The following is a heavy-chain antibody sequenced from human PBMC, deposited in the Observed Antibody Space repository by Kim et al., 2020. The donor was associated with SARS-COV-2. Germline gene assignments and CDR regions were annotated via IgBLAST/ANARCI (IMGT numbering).Heavy chain of an antibody. CDR3: ARRLPQGGLPQSEYAFDI. CDR2: ISSSSSYI. D-gene: IGHD1-26*01. Sequence: GGSLRLSCAASGFTFSSYSMNWVRQAPGKGLEWVSSISSSSSYIYYADSVKGRFTISRDNAKNSLYLQMNSLRAEDTAVYYCARRLPQGGLPQSEYAFDIWGQGTMVTVSS. J-gene: IGHJ3*02. CDR1: GFTFSSYS. V-gene: IGHV3-21*01.